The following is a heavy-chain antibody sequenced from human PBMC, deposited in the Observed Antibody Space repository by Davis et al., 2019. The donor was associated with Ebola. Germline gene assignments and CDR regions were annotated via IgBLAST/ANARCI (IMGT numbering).Heavy chain of an antibody. Sequence: GESLKISCAASGFTFSSYGMHWVRQAPGKGLEWVAGIWYDGSKKYYADSVKGRFTISRDNSKNTLYLQMNSLRAEDTAVYSCARDREYSTSSLDFWGQGTLVTVSS. CDR1: GFTFSSYG. J-gene: IGHJ4*02. D-gene: IGHD2/OR15-2a*01. CDR2: IWYDGSKK. CDR3: ARDREYSTSSLDF. V-gene: IGHV3-33*01.